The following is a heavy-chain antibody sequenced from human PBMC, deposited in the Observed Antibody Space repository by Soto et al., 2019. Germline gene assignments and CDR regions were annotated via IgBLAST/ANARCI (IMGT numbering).Heavy chain of an antibody. D-gene: IGHD4-4*01. Sequence: QQQLQESGSGLVKPSQTLSLTCAVSGGSISSGGYSWSWIRQPPGKGLEWIGYIYHSGSTYYNPSLKSRVTISVDRSKNQFSLKPSSVTAADTAVYYCARVMTTVTTLDYWGQGTLVTVSS. CDR1: GGSISSGGYS. V-gene: IGHV4-30-2*01. J-gene: IGHJ4*02. CDR3: ARVMTTVTTLDY. CDR2: IYHSGST.